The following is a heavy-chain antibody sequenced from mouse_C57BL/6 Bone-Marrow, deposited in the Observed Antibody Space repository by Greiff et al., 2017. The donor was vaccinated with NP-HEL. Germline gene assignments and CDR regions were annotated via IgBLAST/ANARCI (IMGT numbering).Heavy chain of an antibody. J-gene: IGHJ1*03. D-gene: IGHD1-1*01. CDR2: INPNNGGT. CDR3: ARSYYGSSYIYWYFDV. CDR1: GYTFTDYN. V-gene: IGHV1-18*01. Sequence: EVQLQESGPELVKPGASVKIPCKASGYTFTDYNMDWVKQSHGKSLEWIGDINPNNGGTIYNQKFKGKATLTVDKSSSTAYMELRSLTSEDTAVYYCARSYYGSSYIYWYFDVWGTGTTVTVSS.